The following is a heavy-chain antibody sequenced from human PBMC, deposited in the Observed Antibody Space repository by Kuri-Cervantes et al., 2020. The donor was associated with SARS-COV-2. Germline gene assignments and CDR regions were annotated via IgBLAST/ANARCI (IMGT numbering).Heavy chain of an antibody. CDR3: AKDGAGAHDF. V-gene: IGHV3-30*18. J-gene: IGHJ4*02. D-gene: IGHD4/OR15-4a*01. CDR1: GFKFSRTD. Sequence: LSLTCAASGFKFSRTDMHWVRQAPGKGLEWVAFISYDGNNKKCIASGKGRFTISRDNSQNKLYLQMRSLRPEDTAMYYCAKDGAGAHDFWGQGTLVTVSS. CDR2: ISYDGNNK.